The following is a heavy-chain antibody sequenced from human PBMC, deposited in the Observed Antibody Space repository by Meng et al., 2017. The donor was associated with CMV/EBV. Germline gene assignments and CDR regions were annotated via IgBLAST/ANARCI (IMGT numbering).Heavy chain of an antibody. Sequence: QVARQEWGAGLLKPSVTLSLPCAVYGGSFSCYYWSWIRQPPGKGLEWIGEINHSRSTNYNPSLTSRVTISVDTSKNQFSLKLSSVTAADTAVYYCARLRSGSFRGWFDPWGQGTLVTVSS. CDR1: GGSFSCYY. V-gene: IGHV4-34*01. D-gene: IGHD1-26*01. J-gene: IGHJ5*02. CDR2: INHSRST. CDR3: ARLRSGSFRGWFDP.